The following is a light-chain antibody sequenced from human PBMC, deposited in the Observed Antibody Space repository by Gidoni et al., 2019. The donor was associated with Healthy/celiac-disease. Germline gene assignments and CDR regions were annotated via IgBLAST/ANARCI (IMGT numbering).Light chain of an antibody. CDR3: QQYDNLLG. CDR1: QDISNY. J-gene: IGKJ1*01. V-gene: IGKV1-33*01. CDR2: DAS. Sequence: DIQMTQSPSSLSASVGARVTITCQASQDISNYLNWYQQKPGKAPKLLIYDASNLETGVPSRFSGSGSGTDFTFTIRSLQPEDIATYYCQQYDNLLGFGQGTKVEIK.